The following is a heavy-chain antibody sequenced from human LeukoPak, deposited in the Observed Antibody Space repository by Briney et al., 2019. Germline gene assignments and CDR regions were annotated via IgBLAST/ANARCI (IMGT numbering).Heavy chain of an antibody. CDR3: ARDLSSSFDY. CDR2: IYRGGDT. D-gene: IGHD3-16*01. Sequence: PGGSLRLSCAVSGFTVSNNYMNWVRQAPGKGLEWVSVIYRGGDTYYADSVKGRFTISRDNSKNTLYLQMNSLRAEDTAVYYCARDLSSSFDYWGRGTLVTVSS. J-gene: IGHJ4*02. V-gene: IGHV3-53*01. CDR1: GFTVSNNY.